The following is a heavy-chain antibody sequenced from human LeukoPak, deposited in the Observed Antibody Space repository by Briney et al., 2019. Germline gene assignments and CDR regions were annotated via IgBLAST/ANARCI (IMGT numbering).Heavy chain of an antibody. J-gene: IGHJ4*02. CDR1: GASIPSDNYY. D-gene: IGHD3-10*01. CDR2: IYTSGTT. CDR3: ARATPGGSGSYGFDY. Sequence: PSQTLSLTCTVSGASIPSDNYYWSWIRQPAGTGLEWIGRIYTSGTTNYNPSLKSRVTISLDTSKNQFSLKLSSVTAADTAVYYCARATPGGSGSYGFDYWGQGTLVTVSS. V-gene: IGHV4-61*02.